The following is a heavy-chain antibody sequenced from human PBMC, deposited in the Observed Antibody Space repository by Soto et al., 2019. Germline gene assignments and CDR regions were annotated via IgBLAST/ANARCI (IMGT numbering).Heavy chain of an antibody. J-gene: IGHJ6*02. CDR3: ASFRLPSRSGYSSSLYFYYSDYYYGMDV. V-gene: IGHV1-69*01. D-gene: IGHD6-13*01. CDR1: GGTFSSYA. CDR2: IIPIFGTA. Sequence: QVQLVQSGAEVKKPGSSVKVSCKASGGTFSSYAISWVRQAPGQGLEWMGGIIPIFGTANYAQKFQGRVRITADESTSTAYRELSRLRSEDTAVYYCASFRLPSRSGYSSSLYFYYSDYYYGMDVWGQGTTVTVSS.